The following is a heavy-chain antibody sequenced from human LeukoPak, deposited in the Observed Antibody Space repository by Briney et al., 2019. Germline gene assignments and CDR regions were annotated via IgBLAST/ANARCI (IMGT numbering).Heavy chain of an antibody. CDR2: IIPIFGTA. CDR1: GGTFSSYA. J-gene: IGHJ5*02. D-gene: IGHD3-9*01. V-gene: IGHV1-69*06. CDR3: ARSPHDILTGYYISWFDP. Sequence: AASVKLSCKASGGTFSSYAISWVRQAPGPGLEWMGGIIPIFGTANYAQKFQGRVTITADKSTSTDYMELSSLRSEDTAVYYCARSPHDILTGYYISWFDPWGQGTLVTVSS.